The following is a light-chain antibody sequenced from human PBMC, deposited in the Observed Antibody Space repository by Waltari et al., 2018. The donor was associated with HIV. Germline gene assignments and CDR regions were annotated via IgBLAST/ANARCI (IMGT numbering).Light chain of an antibody. Sequence: QSVLTQPPSASGTPGQRVTISCSGSSSNIGSSYVYWYQQLPGTAPKLLIYANNQLPSGVPDRFSGSKSGTSASLAISGLRSEDEADYYCAAWDDSLSGRVFGGGTKLTVL. V-gene: IGLV1-47*01. CDR2: ANN. J-gene: IGLJ3*02. CDR3: AAWDDSLSGRV. CDR1: SSNIGSSY.